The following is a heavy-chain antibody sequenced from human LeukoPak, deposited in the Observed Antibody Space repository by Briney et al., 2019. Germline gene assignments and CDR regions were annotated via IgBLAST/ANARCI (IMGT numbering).Heavy chain of an antibody. D-gene: IGHD2-21*02. V-gene: IGHV1-69*01. CDR1: GGTFSSYA. Sequence: ASVKVSCKASGGTFSSYAISWGRQAPGPGLEWMGGVIPIFGTANYAQKFQGRVTITEDESTSTAYMELSSLRSEDPAVYYCASGVPYCGGDCYLFDYWGQGTLVTVSS. CDR2: VIPIFGTA. J-gene: IGHJ4*02. CDR3: ASGVPYCGGDCYLFDY.